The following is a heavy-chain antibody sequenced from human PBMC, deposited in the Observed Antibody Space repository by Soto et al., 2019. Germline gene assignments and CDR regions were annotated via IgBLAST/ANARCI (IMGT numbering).Heavy chain of an antibody. Sequence: PSETLSLTCYVSGASIDRFYWSWIRQPAGKGLEWIGHIYSTGLTNYNPSLRSRVTMSVDSPNRQFSLKLTSVTAADTAVYYCARDWELPSFDSWGPGTLVTVYS. CDR3: ARDWELPSFDS. CDR1: GASIDRFY. CDR2: IYSTGLT. V-gene: IGHV4-4*07. J-gene: IGHJ4*02. D-gene: IGHD1-7*01.